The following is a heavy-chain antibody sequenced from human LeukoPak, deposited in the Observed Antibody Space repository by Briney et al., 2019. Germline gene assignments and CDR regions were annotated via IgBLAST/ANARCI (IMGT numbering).Heavy chain of an antibody. CDR1: GGSISSYY. CDR2: IYYSGST. Sequence: PSETLSLTCTVSGGSISSYYWSWIRQPPGKGLEWIGYIYYSGSTNYNPSLKSRVTISVDTSKNQFSLKLSSVTAADTAVYYCARHEVAGYDAFDIWGQGTVVTVSS. CDR3: ARHEVAGYDAFDI. J-gene: IGHJ3*02. V-gene: IGHV4-59*08. D-gene: IGHD3-9*01.